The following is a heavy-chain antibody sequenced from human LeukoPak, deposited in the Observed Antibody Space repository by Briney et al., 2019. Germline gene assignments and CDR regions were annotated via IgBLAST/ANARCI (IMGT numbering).Heavy chain of an antibody. V-gene: IGHV3-21*01. J-gene: IGHJ4*02. Sequence: GGSLRLSCAASGFTFSSYSMNWVRQAPGKGLDWVSSISSSSSYIYYADSVKGRFTISRGNAKNSLYLQMNSLRVEDTAVYYCAGDSSNWNIDYWGQGTPVTVSS. CDR1: GFTFSSYS. CDR2: ISSSSSYI. CDR3: AGDSSNWNIDY. D-gene: IGHD6-13*01.